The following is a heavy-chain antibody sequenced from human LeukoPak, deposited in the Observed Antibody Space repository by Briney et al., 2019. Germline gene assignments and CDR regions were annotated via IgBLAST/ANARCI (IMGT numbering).Heavy chain of an antibody. Sequence: GGSLRLSCAASGFTVSSNYMSWVRQAPGKGLEWVSVIYSGGNTYYADSVKGRFTISRDNSKNTLYLQMNSLRAEDTAVYYCAREIQDRGAIGYWGQGTLVTVPS. CDR2: IYSGGNT. J-gene: IGHJ4*02. D-gene: IGHD3-10*01. CDR1: GFTVSSNY. V-gene: IGHV3-53*01. CDR3: AREIQDRGAIGY.